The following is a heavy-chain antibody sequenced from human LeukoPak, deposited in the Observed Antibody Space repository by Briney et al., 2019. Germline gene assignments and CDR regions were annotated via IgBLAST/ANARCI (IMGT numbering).Heavy chain of an antibody. CDR1: GFTFDDYA. CDR2: ISLDSGTI. D-gene: IGHD3-22*01. Sequence: GRSLRLSCAASGFTFDDYAMHWVRQAPGKGLEWVSGISLDSGTIGYADSVRGRFTISRDNAKNSLYLQMNSLRTEDTALYYRAKTAVTTPYYNYGMDVWGQGTTVTVSS. CDR3: AKTAVTTPYYNYGMDV. V-gene: IGHV3-9*01. J-gene: IGHJ6*02.